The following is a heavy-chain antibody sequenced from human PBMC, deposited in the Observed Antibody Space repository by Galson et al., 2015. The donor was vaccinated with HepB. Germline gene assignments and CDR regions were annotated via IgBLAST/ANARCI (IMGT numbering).Heavy chain of an antibody. J-gene: IGHJ4*02. D-gene: IGHD3-10*01. CDR3: ARDSGSGSD. CDR1: GFIFSSYD. CDR2: IWYDGSNK. V-gene: IGHV3-33*01. Sequence: SLRLSCEASGFIFSSYDIHWVRQAPGKGLEWVAVIWYDGSNKYYADSVKGRFIISRDNSKNTLYLQMSSLRAEDTAVYYCARDSGSGSDWGQGTLVTVTS.